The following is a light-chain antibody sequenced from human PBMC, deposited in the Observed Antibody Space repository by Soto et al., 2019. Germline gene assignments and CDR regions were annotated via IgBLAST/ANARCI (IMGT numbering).Light chain of an antibody. V-gene: IGKV3-20*01. CDR2: GAS. CDR1: QSVYRSY. Sequence: EIVLTQSPGTLSLSPGERATLSCRASQSVYRSYLAWYQQKPGQAPRLLMYGASSRATGIPDRFSGSGSGTDFTLTISRLEPEDFAVSSCQQYGTSPPPFGGWTKGEIK. CDR3: QQYGTSPPP. J-gene: IGKJ4*01.